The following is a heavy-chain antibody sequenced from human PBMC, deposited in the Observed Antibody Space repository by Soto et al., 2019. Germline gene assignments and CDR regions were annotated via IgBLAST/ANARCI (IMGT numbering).Heavy chain of an antibody. V-gene: IGHV3-23*01. D-gene: IGHD3-16*02. CDR1: GFTFSSYA. Sequence: SGGSLRLSCAASGFTFSSYAMSWVRQAPGKGLEWVSAISGSGGSTYYADSVKGRFTISRDNSKNTLYLQMNSLRAEDTAVYYCAKDTLPDDYVWGSYRSLDYWGQGTLVTVSS. J-gene: IGHJ4*02. CDR2: ISGSGGST. CDR3: AKDTLPDDYVWGSYRSLDY.